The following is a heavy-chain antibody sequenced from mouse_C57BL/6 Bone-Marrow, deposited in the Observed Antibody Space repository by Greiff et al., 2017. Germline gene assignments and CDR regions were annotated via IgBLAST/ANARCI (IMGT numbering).Heavy chain of an antibody. CDR1: GYSITSGYY. Sequence: EVQLQESGPGLVKPSQSLSLTCSVTGYSITSGYYWNWIRKFPGNKLEWMGNISYDGSNKYTPSLKNRISITRDTSKNQVFLKLNTLTTEDTATDYWARSTVVAPYFDYWGKSTTLTAST. J-gene: IGHJ2*01. CDR2: ISYDGSN. V-gene: IGHV3-6*01. CDR3: ARSTVVAPYFDY. D-gene: IGHD1-1*01.